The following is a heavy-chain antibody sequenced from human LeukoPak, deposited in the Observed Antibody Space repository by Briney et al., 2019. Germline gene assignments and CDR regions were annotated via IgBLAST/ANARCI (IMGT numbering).Heavy chain of an antibody. CDR2: MNPNSGNT. D-gene: IGHD5-24*01. CDR3: ARARRDGYNPPFYYFDY. J-gene: IGHJ4*02. V-gene: IGHV1-8*01. Sequence: ASVKVSCKASGYTFTSYDINWVRQATGQGLEWMGWMNPNSGNTGYAQKFQGRVTITRNTSISTAYMELSSLGSEDTAVYYCARARRDGYNPPFYYFDYWGQGTLVTVSS. CDR1: GYTFTSYD.